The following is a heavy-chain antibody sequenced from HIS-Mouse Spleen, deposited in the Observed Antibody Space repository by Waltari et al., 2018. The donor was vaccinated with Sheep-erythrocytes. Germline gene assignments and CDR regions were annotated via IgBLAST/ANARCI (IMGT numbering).Heavy chain of an antibody. V-gene: IGHV3-23*01. D-gene: IGHD7-27*01. CDR1: GFTFSSYA. Sequence: EVQLLESGGGLVQPGGSLRLSCAASGFTFSSYAMSWVRQAPGKGLEWVSAISGSGGSTYDADSVKGRFTISRDNSKNTLYLQMNSLRAEDTAVYYCAKRRTGDGGLDYWGQGTLVTVSS. J-gene: IGHJ4*02. CDR3: AKRRTGDGGLDY. CDR2: ISGSGGST.